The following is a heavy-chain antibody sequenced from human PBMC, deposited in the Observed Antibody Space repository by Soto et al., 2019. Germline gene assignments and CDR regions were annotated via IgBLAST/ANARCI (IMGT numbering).Heavy chain of an antibody. CDR2: IIPIFGTA. Sequence: EASVKVSCKASGGTFSSYAISWVRQAPGQGLEWMGGIIPIFGTANYAQKFQGRVTITADESTSTAYMELSSLRSEDTAVYYCAKAGGATAPNRDNTATDCYYYYGMDVWG. J-gene: IGHJ6*02. D-gene: IGHD1-26*01. V-gene: IGHV1-69*13. CDR3: AKAGGATAPNRDNTATDCYYYYGMDV. CDR1: GGTFSSYA.